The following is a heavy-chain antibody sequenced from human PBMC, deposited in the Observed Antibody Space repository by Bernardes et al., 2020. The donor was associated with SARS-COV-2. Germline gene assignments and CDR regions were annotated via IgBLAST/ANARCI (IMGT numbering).Heavy chain of an antibody. J-gene: IGHJ4*02. CDR3: ARYYYDSSGYYMGRSTYYFDY. CDR1: GYSFTSYW. CDR2: IYPGDSDT. D-gene: IGHD3-22*01. V-gene: IGHV5-51*01. Sequence: GESLKISCKGSGYSFTSYWIGWVRQMPGKGLEWMGIIYPGDSDTRYSPSFQGQVTISADKSISTAYLQWSSLKASDTAMYYCARYYYDSSGYYMGRSTYYFDYWGQGTLVTVSS.